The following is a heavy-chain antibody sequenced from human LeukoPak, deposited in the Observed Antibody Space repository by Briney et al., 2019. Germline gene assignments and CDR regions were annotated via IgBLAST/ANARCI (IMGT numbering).Heavy chain of an antibody. V-gene: IGHV4-39*01. J-gene: IGHJ3*02. D-gene: IGHD3-9*01. CDR2: IYYSGST. Sequence: SETLSLTCTVSGDSIRSSSSYWGWFRQPPGKGLEWIGSIYYSGSTFYNPSLKSRVTISVDTSKNQFSLKLSSVTAADTAVYYCARPGGMYYDILTAHGAFDIWGQGTMVTVSS. CDR1: GDSIRSSSSY. CDR3: ARPGGMYYDILTAHGAFDI.